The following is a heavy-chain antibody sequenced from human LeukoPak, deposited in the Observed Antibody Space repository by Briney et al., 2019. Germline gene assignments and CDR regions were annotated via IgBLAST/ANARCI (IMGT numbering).Heavy chain of an antibody. Sequence: PSETLSLTCAVSGYSISSAYYWGWIRQPPGKGLEWIGSIYHSGTSYYNPSLKSRVTISVDTSKSQFSLKLSSVTAADTAMYYCARDIGYSSGWGPRYWGQGTLVTVSS. CDR3: ARDIGYSSGWGPRY. CDR1: GYSISSAYY. CDR2: IYHSGTS. D-gene: IGHD6-19*01. J-gene: IGHJ4*02. V-gene: IGHV4-38-2*02.